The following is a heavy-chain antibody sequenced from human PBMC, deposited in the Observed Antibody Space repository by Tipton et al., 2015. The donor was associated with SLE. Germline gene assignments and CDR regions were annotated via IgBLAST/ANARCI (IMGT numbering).Heavy chain of an antibody. CDR2: IYYSGST. CDR3: ARGLSSGSWGEYYFDY. CDR1: GHSISSGYY. D-gene: IGHD1-26*01. V-gene: IGHV4-38-2*01. Sequence: TLSLTCAVSGHSISSGYYWGWLRQPPGKGLEWIGSIYYSGSTYYNPSLKSRVTISVDTSKNQFSLKLSSVTAADTAVYYCARGLSSGSWGEYYFDYWGQGTLVTVSS. J-gene: IGHJ4*02.